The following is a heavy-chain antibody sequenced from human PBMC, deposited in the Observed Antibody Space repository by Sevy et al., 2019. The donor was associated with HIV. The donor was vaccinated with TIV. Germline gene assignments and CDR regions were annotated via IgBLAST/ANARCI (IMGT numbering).Heavy chain of an antibody. CDR3: ANGYNYYYYGMDV. V-gene: IGHV3-23*01. CDR2: LSGSGGST. Sequence: GGSLRLTCAASGFTFSSYAMSWVRRAPGKGLEWVSALSGSGGSTDYADSVKGRFTISRDNSKNTLYLQMNSLRAEDTAVYYSANGYNYYYYGMDVWVQGTTVTVSS. J-gene: IGHJ6*02. D-gene: IGHD5-12*01. CDR1: GFTFSSYA.